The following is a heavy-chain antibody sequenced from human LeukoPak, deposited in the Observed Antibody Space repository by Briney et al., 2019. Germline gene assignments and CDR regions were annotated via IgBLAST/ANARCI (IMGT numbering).Heavy chain of an antibody. CDR1: GYSSTSNW. D-gene: IGHD3-22*01. Sequence: GAPLIISCEAAGYSSTSNWIGWVRHLPRKNLQCLGIIYPADSDTRYNPSFQGQVTISADKSISHFYLQWSTMNAADTAMYYCARHSSAYYYNTWFDLWGQGTLVTVSS. CDR2: IYPADSDT. CDR3: ARHSSAYYYNTWFDL. V-gene: IGHV5-51*01. J-gene: IGHJ5*02.